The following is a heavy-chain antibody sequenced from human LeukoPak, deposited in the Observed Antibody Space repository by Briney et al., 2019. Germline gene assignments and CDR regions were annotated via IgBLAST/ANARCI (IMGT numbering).Heavy chain of an antibody. V-gene: IGHV4-38-2*01. CDR1: GYSISSGYY. CDR3: ARTQSSGIVEATTPFEY. D-gene: IGHD1-26*01. CDR2: MYHSGST. Sequence: SETLSLTCGVSGYSISSGYYWGWIRQPPGKGLEWIVSMYHSGSTYYNPSLKSRVTISMDTSKNQFSLKLASVTAADTAVYFCARTQSSGIVEATTPFEYWGQGTLVTVSS. J-gene: IGHJ4*02.